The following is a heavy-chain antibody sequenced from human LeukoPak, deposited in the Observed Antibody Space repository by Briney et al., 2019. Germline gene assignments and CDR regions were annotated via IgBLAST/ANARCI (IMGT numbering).Heavy chain of an antibody. J-gene: IGHJ4*02. CDR3: AKYGAARPRSGFDY. V-gene: IGHV3-53*01. D-gene: IGHD6-6*01. Sequence: GGSLRLSCAASGFTVSNSYMSWVRQAPGKGLEWVSIIYSGGSTYYADSVKGRFTISRDNSKNTLYLQMNSLRAEDTAVYYCAKYGAARPRSGFDYWGQGTLVTVSS. CDR1: GFTVSNSY. CDR2: IYSGGST.